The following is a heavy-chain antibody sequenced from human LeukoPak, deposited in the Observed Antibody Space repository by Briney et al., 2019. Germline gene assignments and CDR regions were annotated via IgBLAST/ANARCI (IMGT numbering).Heavy chain of an antibody. CDR3: AREWTDLDDYGDSFDY. J-gene: IGHJ4*02. CDR2: IKQDGSEK. CDR1: GFTFSSYW. D-gene: IGHD4-17*01. V-gene: IGHV3-7*01. Sequence: GGSLRLSCAASGFTFSSYWMSWVRQAPGKGLEWVASIKQDGSEKYYVDSVKGRFTISRDNAKNSLYLQMNSLRAEDTAVYYCAREWTDLDDYGDSFDYWGQGTLVTVSS.